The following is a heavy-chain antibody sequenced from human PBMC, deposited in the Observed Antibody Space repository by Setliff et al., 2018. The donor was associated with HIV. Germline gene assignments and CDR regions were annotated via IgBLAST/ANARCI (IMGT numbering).Heavy chain of an antibody. V-gene: IGHV1-8*02. D-gene: IGHD6-13*01. CDR3: ARRGYYTSGWYSSRYMDV. Sequence: VASVKVSCKPSGGTFSSYDINWVRQATGQGLEWMGWMNPNSGNTGYAQKFQGRVTMTRSTSISTAYMELTSLRSEDTAVYYCARRGYYTSGWYSSRYMDVWGKGTTVTVSS. J-gene: IGHJ6*03. CDR2: MNPNSGNT. CDR1: GGTFSSYD.